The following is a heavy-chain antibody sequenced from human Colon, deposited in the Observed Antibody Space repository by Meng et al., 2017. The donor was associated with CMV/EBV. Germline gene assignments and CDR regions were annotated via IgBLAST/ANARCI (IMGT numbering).Heavy chain of an antibody. Sequence: GESLKISCAASGFTFSSYWMHWVRQAPGKGLVWVSRINSDGSSTSYADSVKGRFTISRDNAKNTLYLQMNSLGAEDTAVYYCVRARSGGLDYWGQGTLVTVSS. V-gene: IGHV3-74*01. CDR2: INSDGSST. D-gene: IGHD2-15*01. CDR1: GFTFSSYW. J-gene: IGHJ4*02. CDR3: VRARSGGLDY.